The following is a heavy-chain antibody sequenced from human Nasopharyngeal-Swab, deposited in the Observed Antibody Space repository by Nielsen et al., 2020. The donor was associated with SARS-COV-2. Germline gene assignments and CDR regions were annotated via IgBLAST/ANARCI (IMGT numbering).Heavy chain of an antibody. CDR2: INHSGST. CDR1: GGSFSGYY. Sequence: AETLSLTCAVYGGSFSGYYWSWIRQPPGKGLEWIGGINHSGSTNYNPSLKSRVTISVDTSKNQFSLKLSSVTAADTAVYYCARGPYSSSWGHYYGMDVWGQGTTVTVSS. J-gene: IGHJ6*02. D-gene: IGHD6-13*01. CDR3: ARGPYSSSWGHYYGMDV. V-gene: IGHV4-34*01.